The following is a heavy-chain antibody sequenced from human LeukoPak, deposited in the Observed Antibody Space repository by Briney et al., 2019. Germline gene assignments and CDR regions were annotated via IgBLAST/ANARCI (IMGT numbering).Heavy chain of an antibody. V-gene: IGHV3-7*05. Sequence: GGSLRLSCAASGFTFSESWMTWVRQAPGKGLEWVAHIKDDGSDKYYVDSVTGRFTISRDNTKNSLFLQMTSLTAEDTAVYYCATWDNTWEFAYWGQGTLVSVSS. CDR2: IKDDGSDK. CDR1: GFTFSESW. D-gene: IGHD1-26*01. CDR3: ATWDNTWEFAY. J-gene: IGHJ4*02.